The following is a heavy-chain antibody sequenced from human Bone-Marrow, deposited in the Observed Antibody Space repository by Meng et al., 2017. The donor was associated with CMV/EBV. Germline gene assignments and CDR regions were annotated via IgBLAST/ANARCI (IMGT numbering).Heavy chain of an antibody. V-gene: IGHV3-23*03. Sequence: GESLKISCAASGFTFSSYAMSWVRQAPGKGLEWVSVIYSGGSSTYYADSVKGRFTISRDNAKNSLYLQMNSLRAEDMALYYCAKGQQQLGKNEFDYWGQGTLVTVSS. CDR2: IYSGGSST. CDR3: AKGQQQLGKNEFDY. D-gene: IGHD6-13*01. J-gene: IGHJ4*02. CDR1: GFTFSSYA.